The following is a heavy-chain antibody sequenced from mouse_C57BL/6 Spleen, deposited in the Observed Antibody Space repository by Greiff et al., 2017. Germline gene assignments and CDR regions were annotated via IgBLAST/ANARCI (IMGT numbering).Heavy chain of an antibody. J-gene: IGHJ4*01. V-gene: IGHV1-62-2*01. CDR3: ARLTYGSSYYYAMDY. Sequence: VQLQESGAELVKPGASVKLSCKASGYTFTEYTIHWVKQRSGQGLEWIGWFYPGSGSIKYNEKFKDKATLTADKSSSTVYMELSRLTSEDSAVYYCARLTYGSSYYYAMDYWGPGTSVTVSS. CDR1: GYTFTEYT. CDR2: FYPGSGSI. D-gene: IGHD1-1*01.